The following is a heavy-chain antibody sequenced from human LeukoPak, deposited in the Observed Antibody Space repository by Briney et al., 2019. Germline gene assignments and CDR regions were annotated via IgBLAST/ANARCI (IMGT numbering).Heavy chain of an antibody. CDR1: GGSFSGYY. J-gene: IGHJ6*02. V-gene: IGHV4-34*01. D-gene: IGHD4-17*01. CDR3: ARYGAYYYYGMDV. Sequence: SETLSLTCAVYGGSFSGYYWSWIRRPPGKGLEWIGEINHSGSTNYNPSLKSRVTISVDTSKNQFSLKLSFVTAADTAVYYCARYGAYYYYGMDVWGQGTTVTVSS. CDR2: INHSGST.